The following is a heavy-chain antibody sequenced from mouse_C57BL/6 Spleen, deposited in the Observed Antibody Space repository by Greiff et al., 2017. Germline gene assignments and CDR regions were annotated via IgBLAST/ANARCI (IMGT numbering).Heavy chain of an antibody. CDR3: ARKYYYGSAWFAY. CDR1: GYTFTDYY. V-gene: IGHV1-26*01. J-gene: IGHJ3*01. D-gene: IGHD1-1*01. CDR2: INPNNGGT. Sequence: VQLQQSGPELVKPGASVKISCKASGYTFTDYYMNWVKQSHGKSLEWIGDINPNNGGTSYNQKFKGKATLTVDKSSSTAYMELRSLTSEDSAVYYCARKYYYGSAWFAYWGQGTLVTVSA.